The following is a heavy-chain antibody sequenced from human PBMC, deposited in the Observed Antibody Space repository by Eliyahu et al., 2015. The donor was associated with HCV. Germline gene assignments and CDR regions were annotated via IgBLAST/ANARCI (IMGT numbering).Heavy chain of an antibody. V-gene: IGHV1-2*02. CDR2: INPNSGGT. CDR1: GYTFTGYY. D-gene: IGHD3-16*01. CDR3: ARDSSHRAGWGS. Sequence: QVQLVQSGAEVKKPGASVKVSCKASGYTFTGYYXHWXRQAPGQGLXWMGWINPNSGGTNYAQKFQGRVTMTRDTSISTAYMELSRLRSDDTAVYYCARDSSHRAGWGSWGQGTLVTVSS. J-gene: IGHJ4*02.